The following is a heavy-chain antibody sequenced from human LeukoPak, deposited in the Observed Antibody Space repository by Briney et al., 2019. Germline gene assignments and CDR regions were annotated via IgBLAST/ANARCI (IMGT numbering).Heavy chain of an antibody. J-gene: IGHJ5*02. Sequence: ASVKVSCKASGFTFTRYDINWVRQATGQGLEWMGWMNPNNGNTGYAQTFQGRVTMTRDTFTSTAYMELRSLTSEDTAVYYCVRDGEGLAISVNYWFDLWGQGTLVTV. V-gene: IGHV1-8*01. CDR2: MNPNNGNT. D-gene: IGHD3-10*01. CDR3: VRDGEGLAISVNYWFDL. CDR1: GFTFTRYD.